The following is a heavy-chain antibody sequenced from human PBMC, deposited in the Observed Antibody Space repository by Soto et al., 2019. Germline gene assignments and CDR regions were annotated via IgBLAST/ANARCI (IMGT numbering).Heavy chain of an antibody. J-gene: IGHJ3*02. CDR1: GFTFSSYG. CDR2: ISYDGSNK. V-gene: IGHV3-30*18. D-gene: IGHD3-16*02. CDR3: AKLPVWGSYRYNVRAFDI. Sequence: WGSLRLSCAASGFTFSSYGMHWVRQAPGRGLEWVAVISYDGSNKYYADSVKGRFTISRDNSKNTLYLQMNSLRAEDTAVYYCAKLPVWGSYRYNVRAFDIWGQGTMVTVSS.